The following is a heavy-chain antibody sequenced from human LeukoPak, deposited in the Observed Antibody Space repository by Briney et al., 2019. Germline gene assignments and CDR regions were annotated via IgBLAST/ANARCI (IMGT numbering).Heavy chain of an antibody. J-gene: IGHJ4*02. V-gene: IGHV1-18*04. CDR1: GYTFTSYY. CDR2: ISAYNGNT. Sequence: ASVKVSCKASGYTFTSYYMHWVRQAPGQGLEWMGWISAYNGNTNYAQKLQGRVTMTTDTSTSTAYMELRSLRSDDTAVYYCARDRVTYYDYVWGSYRSTLLDYWGQGTLVTVSS. CDR3: ARDRVTYYDYVWGSYRSTLLDY. D-gene: IGHD3-16*02.